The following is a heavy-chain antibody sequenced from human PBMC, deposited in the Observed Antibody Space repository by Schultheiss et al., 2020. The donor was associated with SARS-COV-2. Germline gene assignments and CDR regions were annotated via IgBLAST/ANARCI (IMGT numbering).Heavy chain of an antibody. D-gene: IGHD6-13*01. CDR2: IYYSGST. J-gene: IGHJ6*03. CDR3: ARVIGSSWWRYYYYYMDV. Sequence: SQTLLLTCTVSGGSISSYYWSWIRQPPGKGLEWIGYIYYSGSTNYNPSLKSRVTISVDTSKNQFSLKLSSVTAADTAVYYCARVIGSSWWRYYYYYMDVWGKGTTVTVSS. CDR1: GGSISSYY. V-gene: IGHV4-59*01.